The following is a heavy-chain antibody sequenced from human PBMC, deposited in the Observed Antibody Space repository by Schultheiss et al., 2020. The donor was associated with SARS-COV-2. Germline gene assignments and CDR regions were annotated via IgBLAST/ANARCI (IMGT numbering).Heavy chain of an antibody. Sequence: SETLSLTCAVSGGSISSGGYSWSWIRQPPGKGLEWIGYIYHSGSTYYNPFLKSRVTISVDRSKNQFSLKLSSVTAADTAVYYCAREGGSYDHAFDIWGQGTMVTVSS. CDR3: AREGGSYDHAFDI. D-gene: IGHD1-26*01. V-gene: IGHV4-30-2*01. J-gene: IGHJ3*02. CDR2: IYHSGST. CDR1: GGSISSGGYS.